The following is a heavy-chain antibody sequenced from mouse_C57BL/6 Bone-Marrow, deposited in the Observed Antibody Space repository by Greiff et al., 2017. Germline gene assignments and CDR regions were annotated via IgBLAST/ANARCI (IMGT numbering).Heavy chain of an antibody. CDR3: ARIYYGNLPYWYFDV. V-gene: IGHV1-50*01. CDR1: GYTFTSYW. J-gene: IGHJ1*03. CDR2: IDPSDSYT. D-gene: IGHD2-1*01. Sequence: QVQLKESGAELVKPGASVKLSCKASGYTFTSYWMQWVKQRPGQGLEWIGEIDPSDSYTNYNQKFKGKATLTVDTSSRTAYMQLSSLTSEDSAVYYCARIYYGNLPYWYFDVWGTGTTVTVSS.